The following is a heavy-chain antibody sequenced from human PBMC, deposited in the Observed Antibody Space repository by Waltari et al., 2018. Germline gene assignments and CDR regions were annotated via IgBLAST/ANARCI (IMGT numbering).Heavy chain of an antibody. J-gene: IGHJ6*02. D-gene: IGHD6-13*01. CDR1: GYTFTSYY. Sequence: QVQLVQSGAEVKKPGASVKVSCKASGYTFTSYYMHWVRQAPGQGLGWMGITNPSGGSPRYAKKYQGRVTITRDTSTSTVYMELSSLRSEDTAVYYCARVKGDPTSSSWFYGMDVWGQGTTVTVSS. CDR2: TNPSGGSP. CDR3: ARVKGDPTSSSWFYGMDV. V-gene: IGHV1-46*01.